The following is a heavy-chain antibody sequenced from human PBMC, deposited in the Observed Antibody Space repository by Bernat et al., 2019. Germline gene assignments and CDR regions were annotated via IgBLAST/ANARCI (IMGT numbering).Heavy chain of an antibody. J-gene: IGHJ4*02. V-gene: IGHV3-53*01. D-gene: IGHD4-17*01. CDR3: AKAGAVTSYYLDS. CDR2: IYSDDST. CDR1: GFTVSSNY. Sequence: EVQLVESGGGLIQPGGSLRLSCAASGFTVSSNYLTWVRQAPGKGLEWVSLIYSDDSTYYADSVKCRFTISRDNSKNTLYLQMNSLRADDTAVYYCAKAGAVTSYYLDSWGQGTLVTVSS.